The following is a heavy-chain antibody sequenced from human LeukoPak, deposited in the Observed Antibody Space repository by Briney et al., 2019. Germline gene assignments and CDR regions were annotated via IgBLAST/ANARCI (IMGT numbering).Heavy chain of an antibody. CDR3: AREYSSSWYYFDY. Sequence: PGGSLRLSCAASGFTFSSYSMNWVRQAPGKGLEWVSFISTSSSYIHNADSVKGRFTISRDNAENSLYLQMNSLRAEDTAVYYCAREYSSSWYYFDYWGQGTLVTVSS. D-gene: IGHD6-13*01. CDR1: GFTFSSYS. CDR2: ISTSSSYI. V-gene: IGHV3-21*01. J-gene: IGHJ4*02.